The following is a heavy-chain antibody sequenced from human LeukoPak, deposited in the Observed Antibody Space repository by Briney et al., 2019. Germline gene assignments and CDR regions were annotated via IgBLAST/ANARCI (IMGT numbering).Heavy chain of an antibody. D-gene: IGHD4-11*01. Sequence: SETLSLTCAVYGGSFSGCYWSWIRQPPGKGLEWIGEINHSGSTNYNPSLKSRVTISVDTSKNQFSLKLSSVTAADTAVYYCARVGHSNFPPQLDLSHGTDVWGQGTTVTVSS. CDR2: INHSGST. V-gene: IGHV4-34*01. CDR1: GGSFSGCY. J-gene: IGHJ6*02. CDR3: ARVGHSNFPPQLDLSHGTDV.